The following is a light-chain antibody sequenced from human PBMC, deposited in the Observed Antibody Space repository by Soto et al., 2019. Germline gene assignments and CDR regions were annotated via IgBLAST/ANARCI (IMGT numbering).Light chain of an antibody. CDR1: SSDVGGYDF. V-gene: IGLV2-8*01. J-gene: IGLJ3*02. Sequence: QSALTQPPSASGSPGQSATIFCTGTSSDVGGYDFVSWYQQHPGKAPKHMIYEVSKRPSGVPDRFSGSKSGNTASLTVSGLQTEDAADYYCTSYAGNNNVVFGGGTKLTVL. CDR2: EVS. CDR3: TSYAGNNNVV.